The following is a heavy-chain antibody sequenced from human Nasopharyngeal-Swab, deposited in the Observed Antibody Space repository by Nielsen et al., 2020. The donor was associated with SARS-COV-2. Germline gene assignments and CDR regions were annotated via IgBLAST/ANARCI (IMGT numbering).Heavy chain of an antibody. V-gene: IGHV4-34*01. D-gene: IGHD3-10*01. CDR3: ARGWYYYGSGSSTFDY. CDR1: GGSLSGYY. Sequence: SETLSLTCAVSGGSLSGYYWSWIRQPPGKGLEWIGEITHSGSTNYNPSLKSRVTISIDTSKNQFSLKLSSVTAADTAVYYCARGWYYYGSGSSTFDYWGQGTLVTVSS. CDR2: ITHSGST. J-gene: IGHJ4*02.